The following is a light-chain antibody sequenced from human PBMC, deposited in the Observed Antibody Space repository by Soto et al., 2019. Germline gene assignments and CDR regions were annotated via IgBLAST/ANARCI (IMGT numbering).Light chain of an antibody. CDR3: QQYNSYPIT. J-gene: IGKJ5*01. CDR2: WAS. CDR1: QSVFTSTNNKNY. Sequence: DIVMTQSPDSLAVSLGERASFNCKSRQSVFTSTNNKNYLAWYQQKPGQPPKLXSDWASTRESGGPDRCSGSGAGTDFTLTFSSLQTEDVATDDCQQYNSYPITFGQGTRLEIK. V-gene: IGKV4-1*01.